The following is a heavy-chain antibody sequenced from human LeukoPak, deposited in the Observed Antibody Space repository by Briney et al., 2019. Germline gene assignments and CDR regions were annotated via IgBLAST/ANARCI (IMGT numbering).Heavy chain of an antibody. D-gene: IGHD2-2*02. Sequence: PSQTLSLTCADSGGSISSGGYSWSWIRQPPGKGLEWIGYIYHSGSTYYNPSLKSRVTISVDRSKNQFSLKLSSVTAADTAVYYCARGDDCSSTSCYRSAFDIWGQGTMVTVSS. CDR1: GGSISSGGYS. CDR2: IYHSGST. CDR3: ARGDDCSSTSCYRSAFDI. J-gene: IGHJ3*02. V-gene: IGHV4-30-2*01.